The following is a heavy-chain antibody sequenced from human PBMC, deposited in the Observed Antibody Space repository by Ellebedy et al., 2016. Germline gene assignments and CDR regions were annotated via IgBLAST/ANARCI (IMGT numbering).Heavy chain of an antibody. CDR3: ARVRQDIVVVPAASGGYYYYYMDV. D-gene: IGHD2-2*01. Sequence: GGSLRLXCAASGFTFSSYWMHWVRQAPGKGLVWVSRINSDGSSTSYADSVKGRFTISRDNAKNTLYLQMNSLRAEDTAVYYCARVRQDIVVVPAASGGYYYYYMDVWGKGTTVTVSS. V-gene: IGHV3-74*01. CDR2: INSDGSST. J-gene: IGHJ6*03. CDR1: GFTFSSYW.